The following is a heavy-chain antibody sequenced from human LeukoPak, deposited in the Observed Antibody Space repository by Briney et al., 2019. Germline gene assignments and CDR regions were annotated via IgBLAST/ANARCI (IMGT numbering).Heavy chain of an antibody. J-gene: IGHJ6*02. Sequence: ASVTASCKASGGTFSSYAISWVRQAPGQGLEWMGRIIPILGIANYAQKFQGRVTITADKSTSTAYMELSSLRSEDTAVYYCARSYDSYYYGMDVWGQGTTVTVSS. D-gene: IGHD5-12*01. V-gene: IGHV1-69*04. CDR3: ARSYDSYYYGMDV. CDR1: GGTFSSYA. CDR2: IIPILGIA.